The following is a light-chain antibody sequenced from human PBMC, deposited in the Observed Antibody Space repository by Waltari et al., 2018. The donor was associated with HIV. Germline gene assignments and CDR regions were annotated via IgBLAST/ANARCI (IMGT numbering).Light chain of an antibody. J-gene: IGKJ1*01. CDR1: QTVGSF. CDR2: DAS. V-gene: IGKV3-11*01. Sequence: VLTQSPATLSLSPGERATLSCRASQTVGSFLAWYQQSPGQAPRLLIYDASNRATDIPGRFSGSGSGTDFTLTISSLEPEDFAVYYCQQRTNWLWTFGQ. CDR3: QQRTNWLWT.